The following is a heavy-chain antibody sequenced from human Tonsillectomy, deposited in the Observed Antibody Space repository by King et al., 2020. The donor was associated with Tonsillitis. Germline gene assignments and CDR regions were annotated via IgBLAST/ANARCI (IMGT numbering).Heavy chain of an antibody. D-gene: IGHD6-13*01. Sequence: VQLVESGEGLVQPGGSLRLSCAASGFTFSSYPMGWVRQAPGKGLEWVSGISGSDNSTYYGDSLKGRFTISRDNSKNTPYLQMNSLRAEDTAVYYCAKWNIRSWYGGYGYSYFYICGRGTLGTVSS. CDR3: AKWNIRSWYGGYGYSYFYI. J-gene: IGHJ2*01. V-gene: IGHV3-23*04. CDR1: GFTFSSYP. CDR2: ISGSDNST.